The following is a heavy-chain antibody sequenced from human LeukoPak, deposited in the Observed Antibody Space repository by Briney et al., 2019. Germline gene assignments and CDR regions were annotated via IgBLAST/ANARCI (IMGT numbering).Heavy chain of an antibody. CDR1: GFTVSSNY. CDR2: IYSGGST. J-gene: IGHJ4*02. D-gene: IGHD6-13*01. Sequence: GGSLRLSCAASGFTVSSNYMSWVRQAPGKGLEWVSVIYSGGSTYYADSVKGRFTISRDNSNNTLYLQMNSLRAEDTAVYYCSLSSSWAFDYWGQGTLVTVSS. CDR3: SLSSSWAFDY. V-gene: IGHV3-66*02.